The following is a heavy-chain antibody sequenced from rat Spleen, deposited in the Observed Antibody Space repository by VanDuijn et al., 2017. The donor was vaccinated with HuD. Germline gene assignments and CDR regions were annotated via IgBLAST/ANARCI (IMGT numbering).Heavy chain of an antibody. CDR1: GFTFSNFD. Sequence: EVQLVESGGGLVQPGRSLKLSCAASGFTFSNFDMAWVHQAPTEGLEWVASISPSGVNTYYRDSVKGRFTISRDNAKSTLYLQMDSLRSEDTATYYCARHRYKRTVAAVDYWGQGVMVTVSS. D-gene: IGHD1-8*01. CDR3: ARHRYKRTVAAVDY. J-gene: IGHJ2*01. V-gene: IGHV5-25*01. CDR2: ISPSGVNT.